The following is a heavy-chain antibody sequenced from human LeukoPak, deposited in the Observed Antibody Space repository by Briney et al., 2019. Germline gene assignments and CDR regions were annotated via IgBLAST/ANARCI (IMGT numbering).Heavy chain of an antibody. CDR1: GGSISSGGYY. D-gene: IGHD3-22*01. J-gene: IGHJ3*02. CDR3: ARTSGYHDAFDI. CDR2: IYYSGST. Sequence: SETLSLTCTVSGGSISSGGYYWSWIRQHPGKGLEWIGYIYYSGSTYYNPSLKSRVTISVDTSKNQFSLKLSSVTAADTAVYYCARTSGYHDAFDIWGQGTMVTVSS. V-gene: IGHV4-31*03.